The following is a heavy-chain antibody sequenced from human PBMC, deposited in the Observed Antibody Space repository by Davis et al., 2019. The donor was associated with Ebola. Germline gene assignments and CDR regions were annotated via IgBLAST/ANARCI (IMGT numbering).Heavy chain of an antibody. Sequence: MPSETLSLTCAVYGGSFSGYYWSWIRQPTGKGLEWIGEINHSGSTNYNPSLKSRVTISVDTSKNQFSLKLSSVTAADTAVYYCARWGYGDYNAFDIWGQGTMVTVSS. CDR3: ARWGYGDYNAFDI. CDR1: GGSFSGYY. V-gene: IGHV4-34*01. D-gene: IGHD4-17*01. J-gene: IGHJ3*02. CDR2: INHSGST.